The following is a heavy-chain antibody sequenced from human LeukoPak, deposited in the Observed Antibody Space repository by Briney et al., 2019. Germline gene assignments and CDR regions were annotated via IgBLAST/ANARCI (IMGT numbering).Heavy chain of an antibody. CDR1: GGSFSGYY. J-gene: IGHJ3*02. V-gene: IGHV4-34*01. Sequence: SETLSLTCAVYGGSFSGYYWSWIRQPPGKGLEWIGEINHSGSTNYNPSLKSRVTISVDTSKNQFSLKLSSVTAADTAVYYCARVGYCSSTSCPPDIWGPGTMVTVSS. D-gene: IGHD2-2*01. CDR3: ARVGYCSSTSCPPDI. CDR2: INHSGST.